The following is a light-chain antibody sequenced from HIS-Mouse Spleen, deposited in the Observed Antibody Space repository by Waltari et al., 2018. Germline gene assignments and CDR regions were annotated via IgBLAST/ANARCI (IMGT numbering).Light chain of an antibody. CDR3: QQYGSSGGLT. J-gene: IGKJ4*01. V-gene: IGKV3-20*01. Sequence: EIVLTQSPGTLSLSPGERATLSCRASQSVSSSYLAWYQQKPGQAPRLLIYGASSRATGIPDRFSGSGSGTDFTLTISRLEPEDFAVYYCQQYGSSGGLTFGGGTNVEIK. CDR2: GAS. CDR1: QSVSSSY.